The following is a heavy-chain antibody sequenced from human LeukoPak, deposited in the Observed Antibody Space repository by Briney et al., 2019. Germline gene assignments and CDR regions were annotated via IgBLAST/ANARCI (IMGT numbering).Heavy chain of an antibody. Sequence: PGGSLRLSCAASGFTFSSYAMSWVRQAPGKGLEWVGRTRNKANSYTTEYAASVKGRFTISRDDSKNSLYLQMNSLKTEDTAVYYCAREERLGYCGGDCYSLGDYYYYYYMDVWGKGTTVTISS. CDR2: TRNKANSYTT. D-gene: IGHD2-21*02. CDR1: GFTFSSYA. V-gene: IGHV3-72*01. CDR3: AREERLGYCGGDCYSLGDYYYYYYMDV. J-gene: IGHJ6*03.